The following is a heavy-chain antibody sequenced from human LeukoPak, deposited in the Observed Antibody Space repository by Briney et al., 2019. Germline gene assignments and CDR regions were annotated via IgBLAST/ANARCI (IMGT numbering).Heavy chain of an antibody. J-gene: IGHJ2*01. V-gene: IGHV4-39*07. CDR2: IYYSGST. D-gene: IGHD6-6*01. CDR3: ARRRGGQLANYSRYWYFDL. CDR1: GGSISSSSYY. Sequence: SETLSLTCTVSGGSISSSSYYWGWIRQPPGKGLEWIGSIYYSGSTYYNPSLKSRVTISVDTSKNQFSLKLSSVTAADTAVYYCARRRGGQLANYSRYWYFDLWGRGTLVTVSS.